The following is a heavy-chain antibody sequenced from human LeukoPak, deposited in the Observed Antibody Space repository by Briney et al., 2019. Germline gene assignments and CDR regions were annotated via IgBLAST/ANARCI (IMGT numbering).Heavy chain of an antibody. J-gene: IGHJ4*02. Sequence: GGSLRRSCVASGFTFSSYAMSWVRQAPGKGLEWVSAISGSGGSTYYADSVKGRFTVSRDNSKNTLYLQMNSLRAEDTALYYCAKALYSSSFDFDYWGQGTLVTVSS. D-gene: IGHD6-6*01. CDR3: AKALYSSSFDFDY. CDR1: GFTFSSYA. CDR2: ISGSGGST. V-gene: IGHV3-23*01.